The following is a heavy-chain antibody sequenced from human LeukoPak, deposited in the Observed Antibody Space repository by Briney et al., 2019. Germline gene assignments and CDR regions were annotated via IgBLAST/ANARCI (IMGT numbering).Heavy chain of an antibody. V-gene: IGHV3-30*18. CDR3: AKAGALAVAGTIDY. J-gene: IGHJ4*02. D-gene: IGHD6-19*01. CDR1: GFTFSSYW. Sequence: GGSLRLSCAASGFTFSSYWMSWVRQAPGKGLEWVAVISYDGSNKYYADSVKGRFTISRDNSKNTLYLQMNSLRAEDTAVYYCAKAGALAVAGTIDYWGQGTLVTVSS. CDR2: ISYDGSNK.